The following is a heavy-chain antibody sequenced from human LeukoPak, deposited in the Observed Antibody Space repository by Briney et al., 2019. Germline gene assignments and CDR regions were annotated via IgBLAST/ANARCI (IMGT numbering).Heavy chain of an antibody. J-gene: IGHJ4*02. V-gene: IGHV4-59*01. CDR2: IYYSGST. CDR1: GGSISSYY. CDR3: ARGRIIAARPVDY. D-gene: IGHD6-6*01. Sequence: SETLSLTCTVSGGSISSYYWSWIRQPPGKGLEWNGYIYYSGSTNYNPSLKSRVTISLDTSKNQFSLKLNSVTAADTAVYYCARGRIIAARPVDYWGQGTLVTVSS.